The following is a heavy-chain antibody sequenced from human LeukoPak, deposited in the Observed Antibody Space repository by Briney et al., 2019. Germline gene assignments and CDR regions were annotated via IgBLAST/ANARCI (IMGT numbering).Heavy chain of an antibody. CDR1: GGSISSGGHY. CDR3: AGEAMTTASGRDY. V-gene: IGHV4-61*02. D-gene: IGHD4-17*01. J-gene: IGHJ4*02. Sequence: SETLSLTCTVSGGSISSGGHYWSWIRQPAGKGLEYLGRIYSTGSTNYNPSLRSRVTISADTSKNHFSLKLSSVTAADTAVYYCAGEAMTTASGRDYWGQGTLVTVSS. CDR2: IYSTGST.